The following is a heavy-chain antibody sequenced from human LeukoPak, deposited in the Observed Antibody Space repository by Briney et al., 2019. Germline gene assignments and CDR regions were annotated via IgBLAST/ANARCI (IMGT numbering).Heavy chain of an antibody. V-gene: IGHV3-7*03. CDR1: GFSFSSHW. D-gene: IGHD4-11*01. CDR2: IKQDGSEK. CDR3: ASGRQLGY. Sequence: PGGSLRLSCAVSGFSFSSHWMSWVRQAPGKGLEWVANIKQDGSEKYYVDSVKGRFTISRDNAKNSLYLQMNSLRVGDTAVYYCASGRQLGYWGQGTLITVSS. J-gene: IGHJ4*02.